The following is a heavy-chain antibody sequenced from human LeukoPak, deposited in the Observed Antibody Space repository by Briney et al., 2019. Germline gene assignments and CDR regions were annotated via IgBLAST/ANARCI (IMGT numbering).Heavy chain of an antibody. CDR2: VDPEDGET. CDR1: GYTFTDYY. CDR3: ATGLQDYYGSGSYYNVGKV. Sequence: ASVKVSCKVSGYTFTDYYMHWVQQAPGKGLEWMGLVDPEDGETIYAEKFQGRVTITADTSTDTAYMELCSLRSEDTAVYYCATGLQDYYGSGSYYNVGKVWGQGTLVTVSS. D-gene: IGHD3-10*01. J-gene: IGHJ4*02. V-gene: IGHV1-69-2*01.